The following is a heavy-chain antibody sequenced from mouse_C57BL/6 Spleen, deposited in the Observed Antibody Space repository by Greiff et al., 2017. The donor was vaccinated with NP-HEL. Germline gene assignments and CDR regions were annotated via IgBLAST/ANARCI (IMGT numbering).Heavy chain of an antibody. Sequence: VKLQESGPFLFPPSQSLSITCTVSGFSLTSYGVHWVRQSPGKGLAWLGVIWRGGSTDYNAAFMSRLSITKDNSKSQVFFKMNSLQADDTAIYYCAKDDYDPWFAYWGQGTLVTVSA. J-gene: IGHJ3*01. V-gene: IGHV2-5*01. D-gene: IGHD2-4*01. CDR2: IWRGGST. CDR3: AKDDYDPWFAY. CDR1: GFSLTSYG.